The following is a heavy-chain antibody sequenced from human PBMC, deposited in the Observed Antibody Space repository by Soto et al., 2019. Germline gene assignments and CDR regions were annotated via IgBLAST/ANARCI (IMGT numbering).Heavy chain of an antibody. CDR2: IKQDGSEK. CDR1: GLTFSKYW. Sequence: EVQLVESGGVLVQPGGSLRLSCEASGLTFSKYWMSWVRQAPGKGLEWVANIKQDGSEKYYADSVKGRFTISRDNAKKPLYLKMNSLRAEDTAVYYCATSWDYWGQGTLVTVAS. CDR3: ATSWDY. V-gene: IGHV3-7*03. J-gene: IGHJ4*02.